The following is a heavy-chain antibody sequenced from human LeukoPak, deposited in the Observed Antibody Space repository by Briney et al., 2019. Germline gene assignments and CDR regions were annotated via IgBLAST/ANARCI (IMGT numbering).Heavy chain of an antibody. V-gene: IGHV4-59*11. J-gene: IGHJ4*02. CDR3: ARDSGYEIDY. D-gene: IGHD5-12*01. CDR2: IYYTGST. Sequence: SETLSLTCTVSGGSISNHYWSWIRQPPGKGLEWGWLIYYTGSTSYHPSLKSRVTMSVATSKNQFSLKVSSVTSEDTAVYCCARDSGYEIDYWGQGTLVTVSS. CDR1: GGSISNHY.